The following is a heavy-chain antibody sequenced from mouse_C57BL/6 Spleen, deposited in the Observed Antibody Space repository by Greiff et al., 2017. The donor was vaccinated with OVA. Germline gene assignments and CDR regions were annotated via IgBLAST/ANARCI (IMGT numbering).Heavy chain of an antibody. CDR3: TRDQYYGSSGAY. Sequence: DVMLVESGEGLVKPGGSLKLSCAASGFTFSSYAMSWVRQTPEKRLEWVAYISSGGDYIYYADTVKGRFTISRDNARNTLYLQMSSLKSEDTAMYYCTRDQYYGSSGAYWGQGTLVTVSA. D-gene: IGHD1-1*01. CDR2: ISSGGDYI. V-gene: IGHV5-9-1*02. J-gene: IGHJ3*01. CDR1: GFTFSSYA.